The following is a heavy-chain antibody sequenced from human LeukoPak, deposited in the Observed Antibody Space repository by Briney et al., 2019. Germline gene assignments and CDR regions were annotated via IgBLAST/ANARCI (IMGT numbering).Heavy chain of an antibody. CDR3: ARDRIGSGWSWGWFDP. V-gene: IGHV1-69*13. CDR1: GGTFSIYA. D-gene: IGHD6-19*01. CDR2: IIPIFGTA. Sequence: SVKVSFTASGGTFSIYAISWVRQAPGQGREWMGGIIPIFGTANYAQKFQGRVTITSDESTTTAYMELSSLRSEDTAVYYCARDRIGSGWSWGWFDPWGQGTLVTVSS. J-gene: IGHJ5*02.